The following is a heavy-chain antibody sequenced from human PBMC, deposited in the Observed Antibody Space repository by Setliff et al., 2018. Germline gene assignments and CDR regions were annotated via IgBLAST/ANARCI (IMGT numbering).Heavy chain of an antibody. CDR2: IWHDGGNK. Sequence: GGSLRLSCAASGFTFSNYRMHWVRQAPGKGLEWVAVIWHDGGNKYHADSVKGRFTISRDNSKNTLYLQMNSLRPEDTAVYYCARDRYCSSASCYATQYNWFDPWGQGTLVTVS. CDR3: ARDRYCSSASCYATQYNWFDP. J-gene: IGHJ5*02. V-gene: IGHV3-33*08. CDR1: GFTFSNYR. D-gene: IGHD2-2*01.